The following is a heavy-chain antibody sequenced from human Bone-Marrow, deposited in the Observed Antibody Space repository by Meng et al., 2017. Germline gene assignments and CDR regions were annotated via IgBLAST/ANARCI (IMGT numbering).Heavy chain of an antibody. J-gene: IGHJ4*02. V-gene: IGHV1-24*01. D-gene: IGHD3-22*01. CDR1: GYTLTELS. CDR2: FDPEDGET. Sequence: ASVKVSCKVSGYTLTELSMHWVRQAPGKGLEWMGGFDPEDGETIYAQKFQGRVTMTEDTSTDTAYMELSSLRSEDTAVYYCATGDTMIVVARRYFDYWGQGNRVNGAS. CDR3: ATGDTMIVVARRYFDY.